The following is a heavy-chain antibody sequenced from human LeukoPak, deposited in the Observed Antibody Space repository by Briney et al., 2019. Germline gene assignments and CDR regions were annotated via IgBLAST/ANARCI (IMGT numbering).Heavy chain of an antibody. D-gene: IGHD3-22*01. CDR3: AKGSLAITMIVVVTSGRYFDY. CDR2: ISGSGGST. V-gene: IGHV3-23*01. Sequence: PGRSLRLSCAASGFTFSSYAMHWVRQAPGKGLEWVSAISGSGGSTYYADSVKGRFTISRDNSKNTLYLQMNSLRAEDTAVYYCAKGSLAITMIVVVTSGRYFDYWGQGTLVTVSS. J-gene: IGHJ4*02. CDR1: GFTFSSYA.